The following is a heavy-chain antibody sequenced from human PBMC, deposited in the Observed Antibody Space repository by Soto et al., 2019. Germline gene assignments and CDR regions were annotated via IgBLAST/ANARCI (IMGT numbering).Heavy chain of an antibody. CDR2: ISSSSATI. CDR1: GFTFSSYS. Sequence: GGSVRLSCAASGFTFSSYSMNWVRQAPGKGLEWVSYISSSSATIYYADSVKGRFTISRDNAKNSLYLQMNSLRAEDTAVYYCAKQGNSFWQTDHYYMDVWGKGTTVTVSS. V-gene: IGHV3-48*01. CDR3: AKQGNSFWQTDHYYMDV. J-gene: IGHJ6*03. D-gene: IGHD3-3*01.